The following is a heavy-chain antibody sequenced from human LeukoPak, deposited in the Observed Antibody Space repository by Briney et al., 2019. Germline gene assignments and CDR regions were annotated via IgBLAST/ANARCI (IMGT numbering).Heavy chain of an antibody. D-gene: IGHD6-19*01. Sequence: GGSLRLSCAATGFTFSSYSMNWVRQAPGKGLEWVSAISGSGGSTYYADSVKGRFTMSRDNSKNTLYLQMNSLRPEDTAVYYCANLAVAGADFDYWGQGTLVTVSS. CDR1: GFTFSSYS. CDR2: ISGSGGST. J-gene: IGHJ4*02. V-gene: IGHV3-23*01. CDR3: ANLAVAGADFDY.